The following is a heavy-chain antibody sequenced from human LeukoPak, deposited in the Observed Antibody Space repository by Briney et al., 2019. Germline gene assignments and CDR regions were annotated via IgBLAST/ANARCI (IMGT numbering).Heavy chain of an antibody. CDR3: ARNPKGYYDSSGYSPQDAFDI. V-gene: IGHV5-51*01. J-gene: IGHJ3*02. Sequence: GESLKISCKGSGYSFTSYWIGWVRQMPGKGLERMGIIYPGDSDTRYSPSFQGQVTISADKSISTAYLQWSSLKASDTAMYYCARNPKGYYDSSGYSPQDAFDIWGQGTMVTVSS. CDR1: GYSFTSYW. D-gene: IGHD3-22*01. CDR2: IYPGDSDT.